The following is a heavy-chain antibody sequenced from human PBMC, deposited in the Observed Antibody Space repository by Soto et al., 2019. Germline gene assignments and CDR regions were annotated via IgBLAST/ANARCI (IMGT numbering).Heavy chain of an antibody. CDR3: AMEYCSSTSCYRDY. J-gene: IGHJ4*02. CDR1: GYTFTGYY. Sequence: SVKVSCKASGYTFTGYYMHWVRQAPGQGLEWMGRIIPILGIANYAQKFQGRVTITADKSTSTAYMELSSLRSEDTAVYYCAMEYCSSTSCYRDYWGQGTLVTVSS. V-gene: IGHV1-69*02. D-gene: IGHD2-2*02. CDR2: IIPILGIA.